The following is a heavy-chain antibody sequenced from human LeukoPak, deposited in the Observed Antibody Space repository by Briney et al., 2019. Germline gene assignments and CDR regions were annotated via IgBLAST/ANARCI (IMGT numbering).Heavy chain of an antibody. CDR1: GDSITSNY. Sequence: SETLSLTCTVSGDSITSNYWSWIRQPPGKGLEWIGYLRYGGNTKHNSFLKSRITISLDTSNNQFSLRLSSVTAADTAIYFCARESSTSQTNLFDYWGQGTLVTVSS. CDR3: ARESSTSQTNLFDY. V-gene: IGHV4-59*01. J-gene: IGHJ4*02. CDR2: LRYGGNT. D-gene: IGHD6-6*01.